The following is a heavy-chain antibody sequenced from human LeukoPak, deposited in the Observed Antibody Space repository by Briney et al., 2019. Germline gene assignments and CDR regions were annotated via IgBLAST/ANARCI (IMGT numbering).Heavy chain of an antibody. J-gene: IGHJ1*01. CDR2: IWYDGSQK. CDR1: GFTFRSYG. V-gene: IGHV3-33*01. CDR3: ASGGDSGYEYLQH. Sequence: GRSLRLSCAASGFTFRSYGMHWVRQAPGKGLEWVAVIWYDGSQKYYADSVKGRFTISRDNSKNTLYLQMNSLRVEGTALYYCASGGDSGYEYLQHWGQGTLVTVSS. D-gene: IGHD4-23*01.